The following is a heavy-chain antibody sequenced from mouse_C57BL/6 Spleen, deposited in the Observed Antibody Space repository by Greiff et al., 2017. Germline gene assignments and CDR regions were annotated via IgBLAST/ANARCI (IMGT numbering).Heavy chain of an antibody. CDR3: ATSYGNYFDY. CDR2: INPNSGST. Sequence: VQLQQPGAELVKPGASVKLSCKASGYTFTSYWMHWVKQRPGQGLEWIGMINPNSGSTNYNEKFKSKATLTVDKSSSTAYMQLSSLTSEDSAVYYCATSYGNYFDYWGQGTTLTVSS. CDR1: GYTFTSYW. V-gene: IGHV1-64*01. D-gene: IGHD2-10*01. J-gene: IGHJ2*01.